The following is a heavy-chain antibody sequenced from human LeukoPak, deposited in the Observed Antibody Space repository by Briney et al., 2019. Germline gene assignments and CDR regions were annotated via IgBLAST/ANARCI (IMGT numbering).Heavy chain of an antibody. CDR2: ISHAGST. D-gene: IGHD3-3*01. CDR3: ARITDRTIFGEIMHGFDI. J-gene: IGHJ3*02. V-gene: IGHV4-38-2*02. Sequence: SETLSLTCSVSGYSISSGYYWGWVRQPPGKGLEWIGSISHAGSTDYSPSLKSRVTISLDTSKNQFSLKLSSVTAADTAVYYCARITDRTIFGEIMHGFDIWGQGTPVTVSA. CDR1: GYSISSGYY.